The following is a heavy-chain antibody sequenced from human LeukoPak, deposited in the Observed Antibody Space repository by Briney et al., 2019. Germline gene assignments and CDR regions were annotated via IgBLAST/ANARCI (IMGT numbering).Heavy chain of an antibody. CDR1: GFTLSSYS. J-gene: IGHJ4*02. D-gene: IGHD3-10*01. V-gene: IGHV3-21*01. Sequence: PGGSLRLSCAASGFTLSSYSMNWVCQAPGKGLEWVSSISSSSSYIYYADSVKGRFTISRDNAKNSLYLQMNSLRAEDTAVYYCARDGLRITMVRGDYDYWGQGTLVTVSS. CDR2: ISSSSSYI. CDR3: ARDGLRITMVRGDYDY.